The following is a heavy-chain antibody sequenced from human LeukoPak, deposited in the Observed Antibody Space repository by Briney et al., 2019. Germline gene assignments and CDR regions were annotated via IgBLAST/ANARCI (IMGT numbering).Heavy chain of an antibody. Sequence: PGGSLRLSCAASGFTFDDYAMHWVRQAPGKGLEWVSGISWNSGSIGYADSVKGRFTISRDNAKNSLYLQMNSLRAEDTAVYYCAREREPIAPHAFDIWGQGTMVTVSS. CDR1: GFTFDDYA. CDR2: ISWNSGSI. CDR3: AREREPIAPHAFDI. D-gene: IGHD6-6*01. J-gene: IGHJ3*02. V-gene: IGHV3-9*01.